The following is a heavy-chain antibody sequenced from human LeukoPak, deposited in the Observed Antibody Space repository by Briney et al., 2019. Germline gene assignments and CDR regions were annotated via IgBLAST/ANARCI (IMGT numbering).Heavy chain of an antibody. V-gene: IGHV3-7*01. D-gene: IGHD2-2*01. J-gene: IGHJ6*02. CDR2: IKQDGSEK. Sequence: PGGSLRLSCAASGFTFSSYWMTWVRQAPGKGLEWVANIKQDGSEKYYVDSVKGRFTISRDNAKNSLYLQMNSLRAEDTAVYYCATITYCSTTSCRVWGIDVWGQGTTVTVSS. CDR3: ATITYCSTTSCRVWGIDV. CDR1: GFTFSSYW.